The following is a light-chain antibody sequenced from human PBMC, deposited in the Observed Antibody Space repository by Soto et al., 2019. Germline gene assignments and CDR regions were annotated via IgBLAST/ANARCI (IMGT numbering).Light chain of an antibody. CDR2: EVS. CDR1: SSDVGGYNY. CDR3: SSYAGSNNVV. J-gene: IGLJ1*01. Sequence: QSVLTQPPSASGSPGQSVTISCTGTSSDVGGYNYVSWFQHHPGKAPKLMIYEVSKRPSGVPDRFSGSKSGHTASLTVSGLQTEDEAEYYCSSYAGSNNVVFGTGTKLTVL. V-gene: IGLV2-8*01.